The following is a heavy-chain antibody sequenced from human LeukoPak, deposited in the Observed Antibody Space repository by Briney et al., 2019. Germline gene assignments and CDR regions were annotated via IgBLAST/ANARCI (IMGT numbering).Heavy chain of an antibody. J-gene: IGHJ4*02. V-gene: IGHV1-69*04. CDR2: IIPIFGIA. Sequence: ASVKVSCKASGGTFSSYAISWVRQAPGQGLEWMGRIIPIFGIANYAQKFQGRVTITADKSTSTAYMELSSLRSEDTAVYYCARGCTRDSSSSGSGYWGQGSLVTVSS. CDR1: GGTFSSYA. CDR3: ARGCTRDSSSSGSGY. D-gene: IGHD6-6*01.